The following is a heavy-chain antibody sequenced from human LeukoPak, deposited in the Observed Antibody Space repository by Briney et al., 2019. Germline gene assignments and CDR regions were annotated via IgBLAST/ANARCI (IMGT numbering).Heavy chain of an antibody. CDR2: ISYDGSNK. J-gene: IGHJ5*02. D-gene: IGHD2-15*01. CDR1: GFTFSSYA. CDR3: ARGGEIVVVVAATSWFDP. V-gene: IGHV3-30*04. Sequence: GGSLRLSCAASGFTFSSYAMHWVRQAPGKGLEWVAGISYDGSNKYYADSVKGRFTISRDNSKNTLYLQMNSLRAEDTAVYYCARGGEIVVVVAATSWFDPWGQGTLVTVSS.